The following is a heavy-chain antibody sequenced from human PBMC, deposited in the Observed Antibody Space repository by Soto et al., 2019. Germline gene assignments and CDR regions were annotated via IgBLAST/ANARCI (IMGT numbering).Heavy chain of an antibody. V-gene: IGHV4-61*01. CDR3: ARDTYYDFWSGTRGMDV. J-gene: IGHJ6*02. Sequence: SETLSLTCTVSGGSVSSGSYYWSWIRQPPGKGLEWIGYIYYSGSTNYNPSLKSRVTISVDTSKNQFSLKLSSVTAADTAVYYCARDTYYDFWSGTRGMDVCGQGATVTVSS. CDR1: GGSVSSGSYY. D-gene: IGHD3-3*01. CDR2: IYYSGST.